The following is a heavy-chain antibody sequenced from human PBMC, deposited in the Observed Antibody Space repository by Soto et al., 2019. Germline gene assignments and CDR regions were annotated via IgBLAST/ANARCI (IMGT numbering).Heavy chain of an antibody. J-gene: IGHJ4*02. CDR1: GYTFTSYG. Sequence: ASVKVSCKASGYTFTSYGISWVRQAPGQGLEWMGWISAYNGNTNYAQKLQGRVTMTTDTSTSTAYMGLRSLRSDDTAVYYCARGTYYDILTGYYPLDYWGQGTLVTVYS. CDR2: ISAYNGNT. V-gene: IGHV1-18*01. D-gene: IGHD3-9*01. CDR3: ARGTYYDILTGYYPLDY.